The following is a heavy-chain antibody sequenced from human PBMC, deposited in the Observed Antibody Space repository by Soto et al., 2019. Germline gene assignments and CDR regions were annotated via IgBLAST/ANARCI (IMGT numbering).Heavy chain of an antibody. Sequence: QVQLQESGPGLVKPSQTLSLTCTVSGGSISSGDYYWSWIRQPPGKGLEWIGYIYYRGSTYYNPSLKSRVTISVDTSKNQFSLKLSAVTAADTAVYYCVQGDYDYYGMDVWGQGTTVTVSS. J-gene: IGHJ6*02. CDR2: IYYRGST. CDR1: GGSISSGDYY. D-gene: IGHD3-16*01. V-gene: IGHV4-30-4*01. CDR3: VQGDYDYYGMDV.